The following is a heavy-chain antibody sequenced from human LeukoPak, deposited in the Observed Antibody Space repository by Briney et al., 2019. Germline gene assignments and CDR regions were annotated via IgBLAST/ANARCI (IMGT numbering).Heavy chain of an antibody. J-gene: IGHJ3*02. CDR1: GFTFSSHL. V-gene: IGHV3-53*01. CDR2: TYTGGNS. CDR3: ARGGRGSAAVVAPRSFDI. Sequence: GGSLRLSCAASGFTFSSHLMHWVRQAPGKGLEWVSVTYTGGNSYYADSVKGRFIISRDISKNTLYLQMNSLRAEDSALYYCARGGRGSAAVVAPRSFDIWGQGTMVTVSS. D-gene: IGHD3-22*01.